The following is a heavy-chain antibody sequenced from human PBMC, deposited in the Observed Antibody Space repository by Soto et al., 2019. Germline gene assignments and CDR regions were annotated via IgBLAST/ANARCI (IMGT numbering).Heavy chain of an antibody. J-gene: IGHJ4*02. Sequence: EVQLLESGGGLVQPGGSLRLSCAASGFSFSSYAMTWVRQAPGKGLEWVSAISGSGSITYYADSVKGRFTISRDNSKNTLDLQMNSLRAEDTGVYYCAEDIRGLRGAYYFDNWGQGILVTVSS. CDR1: GFSFSSYA. CDR2: ISGSGSIT. D-gene: IGHD3-10*01. CDR3: AEDIRGLRGAYYFDN. V-gene: IGHV3-23*01.